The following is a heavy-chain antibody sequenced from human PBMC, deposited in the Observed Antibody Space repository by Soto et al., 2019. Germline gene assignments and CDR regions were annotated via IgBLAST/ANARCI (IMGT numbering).Heavy chain of an antibody. CDR2: IDLSGSGT. Sequence: GGSLRLSCAASGFTLSNHAMSWVRQAPGEGLEWVSGIDLSGSGTWYADSVKGRFTISRDNSKNTPHLQMNSLRAADTAVYYCAREAVGRHFDLDYWGQGTLVTVSS. V-gene: IGHV3-23*01. J-gene: IGHJ4*02. D-gene: IGHD3-9*01. CDR3: AREAVGRHFDLDY. CDR1: GFTLSNHA.